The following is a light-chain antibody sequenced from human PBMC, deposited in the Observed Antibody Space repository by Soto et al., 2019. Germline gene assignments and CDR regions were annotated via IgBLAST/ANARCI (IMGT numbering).Light chain of an antibody. CDR3: QQYEGSST. Sequence: DIQMTQSPSTLSASVGDRVTITCRASQNINSWLAWYQQKPGKAPKLLICDASTLESGVPSRFSGSGSGTYFTLTISSLQPDDFATYYCQQYEGSSTFGQGTKVEIK. CDR2: DAS. CDR1: QNINSW. V-gene: IGKV1-5*01. J-gene: IGKJ1*01.